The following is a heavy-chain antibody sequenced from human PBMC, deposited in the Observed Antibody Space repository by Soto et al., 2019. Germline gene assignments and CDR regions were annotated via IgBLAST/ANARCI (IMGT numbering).Heavy chain of an antibody. D-gene: IGHD1-7*01. J-gene: IGHJ4*02. V-gene: IGHV3-30-3*01. CDR3: ARDRIRGNYVGPCDY. CDR2: ISYDGSNK. CDR1: GFTFSSYA. Sequence: GGSLRLSCAASGFTFSSYAMHWVRQAPGKGLEWVAVISYDGSNKYYADSVKGRFTISRDNSKNTLYLQMNSLRAEDTAVYYCARDRIRGNYVGPCDYWGQGTLVTVSS.